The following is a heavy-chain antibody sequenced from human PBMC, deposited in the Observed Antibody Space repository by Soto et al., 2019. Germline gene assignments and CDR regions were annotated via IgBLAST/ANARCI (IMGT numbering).Heavy chain of an antibody. D-gene: IGHD3-3*01. V-gene: IGHV3-30-3*01. CDR2: ISYDGSNK. CDR3: AKGVVTHFDAFEI. Sequence: QVQLVESGGGVVQPGRSLRLSCAASGFTFSSYAMHWVRQAPGKGLEWVAVISYDGSNKYYADSVKGRFTISRDNSKNTLYLQMNILRAEDTAVYYCAKGVVTHFDAFEIRGQGTMVTVSS. J-gene: IGHJ3*02. CDR1: GFTFSSYA.